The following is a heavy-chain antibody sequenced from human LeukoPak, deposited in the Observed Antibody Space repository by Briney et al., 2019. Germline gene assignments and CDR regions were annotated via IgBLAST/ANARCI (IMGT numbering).Heavy chain of an antibody. J-gene: IGHJ4*02. V-gene: IGHV4-39*07. Sequence: SETLSLTCTVSGGSISSSSYYWGWIRQPPGKGLEWIGSIYYSGSTYYNPSLKSRVTISVDTSRNQFSLKLSSVTAADTAVYYCARVQRFISRLAADYWGQGTLVTVSS. D-gene: IGHD6-19*01. CDR1: GGSISSSSYY. CDR2: IYYSGST. CDR3: ARVQRFISRLAADY.